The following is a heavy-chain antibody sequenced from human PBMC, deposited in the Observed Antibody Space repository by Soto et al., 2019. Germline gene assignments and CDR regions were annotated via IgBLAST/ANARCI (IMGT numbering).Heavy chain of an antibody. CDR1: GYSFTSYW. D-gene: IGHD2-2*01. CDR3: ARDLHQMLSHKHYYYYLDV. CDR2: IYPGDSDT. J-gene: IGHJ6*03. V-gene: IGHV5-51*01. Sequence: PGESLKISCKGSGYSFTSYWIGWVRQMPGKGLEWMGIIYPGDSDTRYSPSFQGQVTISADKSISTAYLQMDSLRAEDAAVYYCARDLHQMLSHKHYYYYLDVWGTGTTVTVSS.